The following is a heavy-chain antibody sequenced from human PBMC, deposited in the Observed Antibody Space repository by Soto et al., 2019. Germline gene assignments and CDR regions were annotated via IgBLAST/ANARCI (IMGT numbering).Heavy chain of an antibody. CDR1: GFTFDDYA. J-gene: IGHJ6*02. CDR3: AKTLKEEGYYYYGLDA. CDR2: ISWSSATI. Sequence: PGGSLRLSCAASGFTFDDYAMHWVRQAPGKGLEWVSGISWSSATIGYADSVKGRFTVSRDNVKNSLYLQMNSLRTEDTALYYCAKTLKEEGYYYYGLDAWGQGTTVTVSS. V-gene: IGHV3-9*01.